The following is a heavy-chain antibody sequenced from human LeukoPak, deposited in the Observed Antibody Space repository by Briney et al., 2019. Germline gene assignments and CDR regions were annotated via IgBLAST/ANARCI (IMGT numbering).Heavy chain of an antibody. Sequence: AGGSLRLSCAASGFTFSSYGMHWVRQAPGKGLEWVAFIRYDGSNKYYADSVKGRFTISRDNSKNTLYLQMNSLKTEDTAVYYCTRDRIFDLWGRGTLVTVSS. V-gene: IGHV3-30*02. CDR1: GFTFSSYG. D-gene: IGHD3-10*01. J-gene: IGHJ2*01. CDR3: TRDRIFDL. CDR2: IRYDGSNK.